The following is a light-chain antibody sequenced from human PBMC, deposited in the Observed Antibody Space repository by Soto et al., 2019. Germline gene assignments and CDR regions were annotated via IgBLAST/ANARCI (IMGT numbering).Light chain of an antibody. CDR3: QQYNSYSEA. CDR2: DAS. V-gene: IGKV1-5*01. J-gene: IGKJ1*01. Sequence: QTTSTLSGSVGDRVTITCRASQTISSWVALYQQKPGRAPKLLIYDASNLEAGVPSRFRGSGSGTEFTLTISSLQPDDFATYYCQQYNSYSEAFGQGTKVDIK. CDR1: QTISSW.